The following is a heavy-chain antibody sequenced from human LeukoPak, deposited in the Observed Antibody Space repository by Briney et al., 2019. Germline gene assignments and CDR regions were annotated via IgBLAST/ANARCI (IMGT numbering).Heavy chain of an antibody. CDR2: FHYSGST. Sequence: PSETLSLTCTVSGGSISSYYWNWIRQPPGEGLEWIGYFHYSGSTNYNPSLKSRVTISVDTSKNQFSLKLSSVTAADTAVYYCARDGYYDSGGYLTDYWGQGTLVTVSS. CDR1: GGSISSYY. J-gene: IGHJ4*02. D-gene: IGHD3-22*01. V-gene: IGHV4-59*01. CDR3: ARDGYYDSGGYLTDY.